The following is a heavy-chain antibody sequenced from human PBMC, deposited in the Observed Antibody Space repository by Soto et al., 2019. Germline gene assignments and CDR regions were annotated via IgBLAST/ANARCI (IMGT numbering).Heavy chain of an antibody. CDR2: IYHSGST. Sequence: QLQLQESGSGLVKPSQTLSLTCAVSGGSISSGGYSWSWIRQPPGKGLEWIGYIYHSGSTYYNPSLKSRVTISVDRSKNQFSLKLSSVTAAYTAVYYCARAGVEAGLDAFDIWGQGTMVTVSS. CDR1: GGSISSGGYS. J-gene: IGHJ3*02. D-gene: IGHD3-3*01. V-gene: IGHV4-30-2*01. CDR3: ARAGVEAGLDAFDI.